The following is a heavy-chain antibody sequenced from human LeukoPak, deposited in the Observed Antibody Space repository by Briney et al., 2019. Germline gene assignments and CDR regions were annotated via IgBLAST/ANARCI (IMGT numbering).Heavy chain of an antibody. CDR1: GGSFSGYY. V-gene: IGHV4-34*01. J-gene: IGHJ6*02. D-gene: IGHD5-18*01. Sequence: SETLSLTCAVYGGSFSGYYWSWIRQPPGKGLEWIGEINHSGSTNYNPSLKSRVTISVDTSKNQFSLKLSSVTAADTAVYYCEYSYGREYYYYGMDVWGQGTTVTVSS. CDR2: INHSGST. CDR3: EYSYGREYYYYGMDV.